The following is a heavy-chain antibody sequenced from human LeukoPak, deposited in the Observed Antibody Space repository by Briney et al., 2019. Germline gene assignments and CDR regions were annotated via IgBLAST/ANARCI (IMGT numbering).Heavy chain of an antibody. J-gene: IGHJ4*02. V-gene: IGHV4-59*08. CDR1: GGSISSYY. CDR2: IYDSGTT. CDR3: ARSLNWNYVVGY. Sequence: SETLSLTCTVSGGSISSYYWSWIRQPPGKGLEWIGHIYDSGTTNYNPSLKSRVTISVDTSKNQFSLKLTSVTAADTAVYFRARSLNWNYVVGYWGQGTLVTVSS. D-gene: IGHD1-7*01.